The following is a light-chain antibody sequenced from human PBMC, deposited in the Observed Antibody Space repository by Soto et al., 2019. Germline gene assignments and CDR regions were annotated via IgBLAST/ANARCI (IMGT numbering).Light chain of an antibody. Sequence: EIVLTQSPATLSLSPGERATLSCRASQSVSSSHLAWHQHKPGQAPRLLICDASSRATGIPERFSGSGSGTEFTVTISRLGPEDFAVYYCQQYGSSPLTFGGGTKVDI. V-gene: IGKV3-20*01. CDR3: QQYGSSPLT. J-gene: IGKJ4*01. CDR1: QSVSSSH. CDR2: DAS.